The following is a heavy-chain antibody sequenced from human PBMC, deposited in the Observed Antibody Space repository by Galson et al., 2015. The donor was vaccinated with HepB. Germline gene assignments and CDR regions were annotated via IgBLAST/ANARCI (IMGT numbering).Heavy chain of an antibody. CDR3: ARVREGSGSYYYYYMDV. J-gene: IGHJ6*03. CDR2: IIPIFGTA. D-gene: IGHD6-19*01. Sequence: SVKVSCKASGGTFSSYAISWVRQAPGQGLEWMGGIIPIFGTANYAQKFQGRVTITADESTSTAYMELSSLRSEDTAVYYCARVREGSGSYYYYYMDVWGKGTTVTVSS. CDR1: GGTFSSYA. V-gene: IGHV1-69*13.